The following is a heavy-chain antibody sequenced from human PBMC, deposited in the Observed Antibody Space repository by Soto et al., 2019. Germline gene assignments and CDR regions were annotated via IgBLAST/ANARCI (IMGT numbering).Heavy chain of an antibody. V-gene: IGHV4-30-4*01. Sequence: QVQLQESGPGLVKPSQTLSLTCTVSGGSISSGDYYWSWIRQPPGKGLEWIGYIYYSGSTYYNPSLKSRFPISVDTSKNQFSLKLSSVPAADTAAYYCARENMGNHDWGGQFLYSESMDVWGQGTKVTVSS. CDR3: ARENMGNHDWGGQFLYSESMDV. D-gene: IGHD2-15*01. J-gene: IGHJ6*01. CDR1: GGSISSGDYY. CDR2: IYYSGST.